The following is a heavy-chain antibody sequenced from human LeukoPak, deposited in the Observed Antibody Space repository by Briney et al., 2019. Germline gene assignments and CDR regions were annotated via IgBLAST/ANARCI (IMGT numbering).Heavy chain of an antibody. D-gene: IGHD2-15*01. Sequence: NTSETLSLTCAVYGGSFSGYYWSWIRQPLGKGLEWIGEINHSGSTNYNPSLKSRVTISVDTSKNQFSLKLSSVTAADTAVYYCARGALEGYCSGGSCPFFDYWGQGALVTVSS. V-gene: IGHV4-34*01. CDR3: ARGALEGYCSGGSCPFFDY. CDR2: INHSGST. CDR1: GGSFSGYY. J-gene: IGHJ4*02.